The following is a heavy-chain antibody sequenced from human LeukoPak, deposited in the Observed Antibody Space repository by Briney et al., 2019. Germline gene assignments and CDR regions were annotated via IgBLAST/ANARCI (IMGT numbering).Heavy chain of an antibody. CDR2: INHSGST. D-gene: IGHD3-3*01. CDR1: GGSFSGYY. Sequence: KPSETLSLTCAVYGGSFSGYYWSWIRQPPGKGLEWFGEINHSGSTNYNPSLKSRVTISVDTSKNQFSLKLSSVTAADTAVYYCARGPIYDFWSGRMDVWGKGTTVTASS. CDR3: ARGPIYDFWSGRMDV. V-gene: IGHV4-34*01. J-gene: IGHJ6*04.